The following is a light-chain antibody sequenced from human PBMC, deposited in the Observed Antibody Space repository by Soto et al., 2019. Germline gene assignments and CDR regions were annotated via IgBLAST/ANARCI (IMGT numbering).Light chain of an antibody. CDR3: SSYTCTSTLYV. CDR1: SSDIGGYNY. CDR2: DVS. V-gene: IGLV2-14*03. Sequence: QSALTQPASVSGSPGQSLTISCTGPSSDIGGYNYVSWYQQLPGKVPKLIIYDVSNRPSGVSDRFSGSKSGNAASLTISGLQAEDEADYYCSSYTCTSTLYVFGTGTKLTVL. J-gene: IGLJ1*01.